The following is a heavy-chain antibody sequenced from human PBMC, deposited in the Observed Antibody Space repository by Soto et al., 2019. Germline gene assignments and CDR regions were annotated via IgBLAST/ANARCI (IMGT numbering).Heavy chain of an antibody. V-gene: IGHV1-18*01. J-gene: IGHJ4*02. CDR2: ISAYNDNT. D-gene: IGHD6-13*01. CDR3: ARDLAAAGPFDC. CDR1: GYTFTNYA. Sequence: QVQLVQSGAEVKKPGASVKVSCKASGYTFTNYAFSWVQQAPGQGLEWMGWISAYNDNTNYPQKLQGRVTMTTDTSTSTAYMELRSLRSDDTAVYYCARDLAAAGPFDCWGQGTLVTVSS.